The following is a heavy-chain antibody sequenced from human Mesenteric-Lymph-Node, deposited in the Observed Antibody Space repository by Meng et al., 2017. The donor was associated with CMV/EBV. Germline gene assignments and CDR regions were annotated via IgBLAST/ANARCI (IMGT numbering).Heavy chain of an antibody. Sequence: SETLSLTCTVSGGSISGYYWRWIRQPPGKGLGWIRYIHNSGSTNYNPTLKSRVTIPVDTSKNQFSLNLRSLTAADTAVYYCARRSGSHYYYAMDVWGQGTTVTVSS. D-gene: IGHD3-22*01. CDR1: GGSISGYY. CDR2: IHNSGST. J-gene: IGHJ6*02. V-gene: IGHV4-59*01. CDR3: ARRSGSHYYYAMDV.